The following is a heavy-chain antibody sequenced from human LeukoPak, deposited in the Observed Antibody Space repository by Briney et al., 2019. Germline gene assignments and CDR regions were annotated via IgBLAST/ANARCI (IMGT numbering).Heavy chain of an antibody. Sequence: PGGSLRLSCAASGFTFSSYAMHWVRQAPGKGLEWAAVISYDGSNKYYADSVKGRFTISRDNSKNTLYLQMNSLRAEDTAVYYCAKMGGPDRDGYNSNFGYWGQGTLVTVSS. CDR2: ISYDGSNK. CDR1: GFTFSSYA. V-gene: IGHV3-30-3*02. D-gene: IGHD5-24*01. CDR3: AKMGGPDRDGYNSNFGY. J-gene: IGHJ4*02.